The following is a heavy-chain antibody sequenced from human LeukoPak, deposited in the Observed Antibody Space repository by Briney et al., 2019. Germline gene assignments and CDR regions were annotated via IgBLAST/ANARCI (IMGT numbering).Heavy chain of an antibody. D-gene: IGHD1-26*01. CDR1: GFTLSSYA. CDR3: ATSGPSYHDY. V-gene: IGHV3-23*01. CDR2: TSSSDAGT. Sequence: GGSLRLSCAASGFTLSSYAMSWVRQAPGKGLEWVSATSSSDAGTYYADSVKGRFTISRDNAKNSLYLQMNSLRAEDTAVYYCATSGPSYHDYWGQGTLVTVSS. J-gene: IGHJ4*02.